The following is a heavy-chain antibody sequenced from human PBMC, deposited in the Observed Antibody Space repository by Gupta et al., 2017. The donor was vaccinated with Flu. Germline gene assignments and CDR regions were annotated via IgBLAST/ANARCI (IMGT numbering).Heavy chain of an antibody. Sequence: EWVGFFRSKAYGGTADYAASVNGRFTISRDDSKSIAYLQMNSLKTEDTAVYYCSRAGIYCGSTSCYVGWFDPWGQGTLVTVSS. CDR2: FRSKAYGGTA. CDR3: SRAGIYCGSTSCYVGWFDP. J-gene: IGHJ5*02. V-gene: IGHV3-49*02. D-gene: IGHD2-2*01.